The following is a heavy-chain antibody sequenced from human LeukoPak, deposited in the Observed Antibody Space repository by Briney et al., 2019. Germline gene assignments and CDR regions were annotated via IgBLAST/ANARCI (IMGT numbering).Heavy chain of an antibody. CDR3: ATSRFSPHYDIETGGADAFDI. D-gene: IGHD3-9*01. CDR2: ISSSGSTI. J-gene: IGHJ3*02. Sequence: GSLRLSCAASGFTFSDYYMSWIRQAPGQGLEWVSYISSSGSTIYYADSVNGRFTISRDNAKNSLYLQMNSLRAEDTAVYYCATSRFSPHYDIETGGADAFDIWGQGTMVTVSS. CDR1: GFTFSDYY. V-gene: IGHV3-11*01.